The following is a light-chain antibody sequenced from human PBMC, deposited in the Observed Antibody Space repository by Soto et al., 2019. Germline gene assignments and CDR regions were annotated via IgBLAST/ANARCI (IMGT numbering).Light chain of an antibody. CDR1: QSVSSSY. V-gene: IGKV3-20*01. CDR3: QPYNNWPVT. CDR2: GAS. J-gene: IGKJ1*01. Sequence: EIVLTQSPGTLSLSPGERATLSCRASQSVSSSYLAWYKHKPGQAPMLRIYGASSMATGIPDTFSGSRSVTDFTLTNSRLEPEAFAVYYCQPYNNWPVTFGQGTKVEI.